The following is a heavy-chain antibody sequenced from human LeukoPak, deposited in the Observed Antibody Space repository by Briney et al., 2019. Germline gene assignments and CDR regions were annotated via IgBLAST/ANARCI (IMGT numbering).Heavy chain of an antibody. J-gene: IGHJ4*01. D-gene: IGHD5-18*01. Sequence: GGSLRLSCAASGFTFSRYDMHWVRQATGKGLEWVSAIDTAGDTYYPGSVKGRFTISRENAKNSLYLQMNSLRAGDTALYYCARGKTAMANGGFDYWGQGTLVTVSS. V-gene: IGHV3-13*01. CDR1: GFTFSRYD. CDR3: ARGKTAMANGGFDY. CDR2: IDTAGDT.